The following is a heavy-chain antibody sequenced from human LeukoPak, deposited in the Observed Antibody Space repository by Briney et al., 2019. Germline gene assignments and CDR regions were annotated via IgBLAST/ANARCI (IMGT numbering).Heavy chain of an antibody. V-gene: IGHV4-39*01. J-gene: IGHJ6*03. CDR1: GGSISSSSYY. Sequence: PSETLSLTCTVSGGSISSSSYYWGWIRQPPGKGLGWIGSIYYSGSTYYNPSLKSRVTISVDTSKNQFSLKLSSVTAADTAVYYCARHFGNSYSYMDVWGKGTTVTVSS. D-gene: IGHD3-3*01. CDR3: ARHFGNSYSYMDV. CDR2: IYYSGST.